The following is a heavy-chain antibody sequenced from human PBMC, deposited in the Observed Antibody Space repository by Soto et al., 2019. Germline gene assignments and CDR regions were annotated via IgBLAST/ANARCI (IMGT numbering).Heavy chain of an antibody. V-gene: IGHV4-30-2*01. Sequence: QLQLHMSGSGLVKPSQSLSLTCTVSGASITYGAYAWSWIRQTPGKGLEWIGYINHLENTSYSPSCESQITLSTARNKNQFYLNLKSMSAAARAVYFWARGGGFDSIDYWGQGILVTVSS. D-gene: IGHD3-10*01. CDR1: GASITYGAYA. CDR3: ARGGGFDSIDY. J-gene: IGHJ4*01. CDR2: INHLENT.